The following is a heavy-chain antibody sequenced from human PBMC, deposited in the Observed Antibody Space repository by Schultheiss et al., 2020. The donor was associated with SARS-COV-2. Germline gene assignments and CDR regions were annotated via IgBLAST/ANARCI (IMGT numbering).Heavy chain of an antibody. Sequence: GESLKISCAASGFTFSSYWMSWVRQAPGKGLEWLSFISSGGGTTHYADSVKGRFTISRDNSKNTLYLQMNSLRAEDTAVYYCARDPSDIVVVTAPRFDYWGQGTLVTVSS. CDR3: ARDPSDIVVVTAPRFDY. CDR1: GFTFSSYW. D-gene: IGHD2-21*02. CDR2: ISSGGGTT. J-gene: IGHJ4*02. V-gene: IGHV3-48*01.